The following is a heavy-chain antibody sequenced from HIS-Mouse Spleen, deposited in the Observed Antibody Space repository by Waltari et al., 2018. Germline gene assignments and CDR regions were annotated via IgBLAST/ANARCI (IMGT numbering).Heavy chain of an antibody. CDR3: AKGKYYFDY. V-gene: IGHV3-33*06. CDR2: IWYDGSNK. CDR1: GFTFSSYG. Sequence: QVQLVESGGGVVQPGRSLRLSCAASGFTFSSYGMHWVRQAPGKGVGWVAVIWYDGSNKYYAESVKGRFTISRDNSKNTLYLQMNSLRAEDTAVYYCAKGKYYFDYWGQGTLVTVSS. J-gene: IGHJ4*02.